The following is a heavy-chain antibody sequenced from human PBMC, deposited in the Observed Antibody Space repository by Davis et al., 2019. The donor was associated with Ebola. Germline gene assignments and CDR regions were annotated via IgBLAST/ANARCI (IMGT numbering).Heavy chain of an antibody. CDR2: ISSSSSYI. V-gene: IGHV3-21*01. Sequence: PGGSLRLSCAASGFTFSSYSMNWVRQAPGKGLEWVSSISSSSSYIYYADSVKGRFTISRDNAKNSLYLQMNSLRAEDTAVYYCARRQMGILTGYYIFDYWGQGTLVTVSS. J-gene: IGHJ4*02. D-gene: IGHD3-9*01. CDR3: ARRQMGILTGYYIFDY. CDR1: GFTFSSYS.